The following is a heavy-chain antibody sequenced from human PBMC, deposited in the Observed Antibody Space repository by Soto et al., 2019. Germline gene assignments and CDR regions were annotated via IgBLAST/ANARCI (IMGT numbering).Heavy chain of an antibody. CDR3: ARDIAAAGQIYYYYGMDV. D-gene: IGHD6-13*01. V-gene: IGHV1-18*01. Sequence: GASVKVSCKASGYTFTSYGISWVRQAPGQGLEWMGWISAYNGNTNYAQKLQGRVTMTTDTSTSTAYMELRSLRSDDTAVYYCARDIAAAGQIYYYYGMDVWGQGTTVTSP. CDR2: ISAYNGNT. CDR1: GYTFTSYG. J-gene: IGHJ6*02.